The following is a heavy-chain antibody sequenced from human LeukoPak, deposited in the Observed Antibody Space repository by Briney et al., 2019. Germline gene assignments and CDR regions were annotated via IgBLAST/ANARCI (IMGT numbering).Heavy chain of an antibody. D-gene: IGHD3-9*01. CDR3: AKGSSYYDILTDFDY. Sequence: GGSLRLSCAASGFTFSSYAMSWVRQAPGKGLEWVSAISGSGGSTYYADSVKGRFTISRDNSKNTLYLQMNSLRAEDTVVYYCAKGSSYYDILTDFDYWGQGTLVTVSS. J-gene: IGHJ4*02. V-gene: IGHV3-23*01. CDR2: ISGSGGST. CDR1: GFTFSSYA.